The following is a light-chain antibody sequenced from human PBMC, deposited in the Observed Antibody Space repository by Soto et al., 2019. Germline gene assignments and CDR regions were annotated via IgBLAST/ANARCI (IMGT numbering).Light chain of an antibody. CDR2: INSDGRH. CDR1: SRHTNYA. V-gene: IGLV4-69*01. J-gene: IGLJ3*02. CDR3: LTWGPGIWV. Sequence: QHVLTQAPSDSASLGASVKLTCSLSSRHTNYAIAWHQVQPEKGPRYLMKINSDGRHIKGDGIPDRFSGSSSGAERYLTISSLRSEDEADYYCLTWGPGIWVFGGGTKLTVL.